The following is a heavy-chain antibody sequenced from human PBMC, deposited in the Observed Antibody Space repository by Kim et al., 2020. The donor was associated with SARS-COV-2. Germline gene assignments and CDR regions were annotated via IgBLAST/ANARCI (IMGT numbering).Heavy chain of an antibody. CDR2: VSSDGSST. V-gene: IGHV3-30*03. CDR1: GFTFSSYV. D-gene: IGHD6-13*01. Sequence: GGSLRLSCAASGFTFSSYVIHWVRQAPGEGLEWVAVVSSDGSSTHYADSVKGRFSISRDNSKNTVCLHMNSLTTEDTAVYYCARGAGSSTWYLDYFDYWGQGTLVTVSS. CDR3: ARGAGSSTWYLDYFDY. J-gene: IGHJ4*02.